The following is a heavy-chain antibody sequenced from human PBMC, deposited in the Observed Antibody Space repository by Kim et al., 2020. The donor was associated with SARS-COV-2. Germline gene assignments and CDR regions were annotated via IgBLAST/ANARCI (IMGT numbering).Heavy chain of an antibody. CDR2: INPSGGST. V-gene: IGHV1-46*01. CDR1: GYTFTSYY. Sequence: ASVKVSCKASGYTFTSYYMHWVRQAPGQGLEWRGIINPSGGSTSYAQKFQGKVTMTRDTYTSTVYMELSSLRSEDTAVYYCARNYCSSTSCSDYWGQGTLVTVSS. D-gene: IGHD2-2*01. CDR3: ARNYCSSTSCSDY. J-gene: IGHJ4*02.